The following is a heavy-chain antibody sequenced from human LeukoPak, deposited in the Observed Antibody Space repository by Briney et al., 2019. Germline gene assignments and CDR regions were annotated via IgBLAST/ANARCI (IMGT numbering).Heavy chain of an antibody. CDR2: IIPIFGTA. V-gene: IGHV1-69*13. J-gene: IGHJ6*04. D-gene: IGHD3-10*01. CDR3: ARVYGSGSDYYYGMDV. Sequence: ASVKVSCKASGGTFSSYAISWVRQAPGQGLEWMGGIIPIFGTANYAQKFQGRVTITADESTSTAYMELSGLRSEDTAVYYCARVYGSGSDYYYGMDVWGKGTTVTVSS. CDR1: GGTFSSYA.